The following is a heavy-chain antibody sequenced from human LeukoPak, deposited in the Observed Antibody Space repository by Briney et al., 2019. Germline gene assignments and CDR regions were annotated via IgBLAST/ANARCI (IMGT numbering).Heavy chain of an antibody. J-gene: IGHJ4*02. D-gene: IGHD3-22*01. V-gene: IGHV1-2*06. CDR1: GYTLTGYF. Sequence: ASVKVSCKASGYTLTGYFMHWVRQAPGQGLEWMGRNNSNSCGTNYAQKFQGRVTMTRDTSISTASLELSRLRSVDTAVYYCSRPVHYYDSSGYSNWGQGTLVTVSS. CDR2: NNSNSCGT. CDR3: SRPVHYYDSSGYSN.